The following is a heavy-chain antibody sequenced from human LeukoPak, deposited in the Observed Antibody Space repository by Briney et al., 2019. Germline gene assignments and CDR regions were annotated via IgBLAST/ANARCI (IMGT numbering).Heavy chain of an antibody. V-gene: IGHV3-74*01. D-gene: IGHD2-15*01. CDR3: AKADDSDYYYGMDV. Sequence: GGSLRLSCAASGFTFSTYWMDWVRRAPGKGLVWVSRINSDGSTTSYADSVRGRFTISRDNAKNTLYLQMNSLKAEDTAVYYCAKADDSDYYYGMDVWGQGTTVTVSS. CDR2: INSDGSTT. CDR1: GFTFSTYW. J-gene: IGHJ6*02.